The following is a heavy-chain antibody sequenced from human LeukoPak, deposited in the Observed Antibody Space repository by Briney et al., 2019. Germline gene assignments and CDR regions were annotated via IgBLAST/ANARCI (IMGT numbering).Heavy chain of an antibody. Sequence: GGSLRLSCTASGFTFSSYSLNWVRQAPGKGLEWVSSVSTGSNYIYYADSVKGRFTISRDNDKNSLYLQMNSLRAEDTAVYYCAKDYYYGSGSYYHDAFDIWGQGTMVTVSS. CDR3: AKDYYYGSGSYYHDAFDI. V-gene: IGHV3-21*01. CDR1: GFTFSSYS. J-gene: IGHJ3*02. CDR2: VSTGSNYI. D-gene: IGHD3-10*01.